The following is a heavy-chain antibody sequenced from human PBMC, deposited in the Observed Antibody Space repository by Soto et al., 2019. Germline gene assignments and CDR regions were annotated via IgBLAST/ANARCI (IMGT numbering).Heavy chain of an antibody. CDR3: SRVYSGSYSDS. CDR2: IFHSGST. V-gene: IGHV4-4*02. Sequence: SETLSLTCAVSGGSIRSNNRWSWVRQPPGKGLEWIGEIFHSGSTNYNPSLKTRVTISVDESKNQFSLKVTSVTAADTAVYYCSRVYSGSYSDSWGQGTLVTVSS. J-gene: IGHJ4*02. D-gene: IGHD1-26*01. CDR1: GGSIRSNNR.